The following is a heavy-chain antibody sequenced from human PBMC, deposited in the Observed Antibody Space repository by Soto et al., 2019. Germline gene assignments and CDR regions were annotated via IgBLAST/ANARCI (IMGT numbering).Heavy chain of an antibody. CDR1: GGSISYNSYY. J-gene: IGHJ5*02. D-gene: IGHD2-2*01. V-gene: IGHV4-39*02. CDR2: IFYTGTT. CDR3: ARLVVVAPVANA. Sequence: TSETLSLTCSVSGGSISYNSYYWGWIRQPPGKGLEWVGCIFYTGTTYYSPSLKDRVTISVDTSKNSFSLNLTSVTAADTAVYFCARLVVVAPVANAWGQGTLVTVSS.